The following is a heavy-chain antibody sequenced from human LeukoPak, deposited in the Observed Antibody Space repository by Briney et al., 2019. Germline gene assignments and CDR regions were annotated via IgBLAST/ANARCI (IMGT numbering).Heavy chain of an antibody. Sequence: GGSLRLSCAASGFTFSDYYMSWVRQAPGKGLEWVSYIKSSGSTIYYVDSVKGRFTISRDNAKNSLYLQMNSLGTEDTAVYYCARTPPQPQRVWFDYWGQGTLVTVSS. CDR2: IKSSGSTI. CDR3: ARTPPQPQRVWFDY. CDR1: GFTFSDYY. J-gene: IGHJ4*02. V-gene: IGHV3-11*01. D-gene: IGHD6-13*01.